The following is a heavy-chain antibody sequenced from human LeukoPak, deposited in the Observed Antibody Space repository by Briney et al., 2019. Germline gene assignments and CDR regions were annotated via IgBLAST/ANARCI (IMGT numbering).Heavy chain of an antibody. CDR2: IYYSGST. D-gene: IGHD3-22*01. Sequence: KPSETLSLTCTVAGGSIRSGDNYWTWIRQHPGKGLEWIGYIYYSGSTYYNPSLKSRVTISLDTSRNQFSLKLSSVTAADTAVYYCARGRGGYLGDYWGQGTLVNVSS. J-gene: IGHJ4*02. CDR1: GGSIRSGDNY. CDR3: ARGRGGYLGDY. V-gene: IGHV4-31*03.